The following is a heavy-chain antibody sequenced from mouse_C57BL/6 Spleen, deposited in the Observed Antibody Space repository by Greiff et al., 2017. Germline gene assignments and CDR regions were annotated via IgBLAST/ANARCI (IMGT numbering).Heavy chain of an antibody. Sequence: VQLQQSGAELARPGASVKMSCKASGYTFTSYTMHWVQQRPGQGLEWIAYINPSSGYTKYNQKFKNKATLTADKSSSTAYMQLSSLTSEDSAVYYCAKWDRYYFDDWGQGTTLTVSS. CDR3: AKWDRYYFDD. CDR2: INPSSGYT. D-gene: IGHD4-1*01. J-gene: IGHJ2*01. CDR1: GYTFTSYT. V-gene: IGHV1-4*01.